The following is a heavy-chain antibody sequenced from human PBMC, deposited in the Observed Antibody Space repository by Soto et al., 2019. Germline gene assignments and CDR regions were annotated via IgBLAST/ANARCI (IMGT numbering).Heavy chain of an antibody. CDR1: GYSFTSYW. J-gene: IGHJ6*02. D-gene: IGHD2-2*01. Sequence: GESLKISCKGSGYSFTSYWIGWVRQMPGKGLEWMGIIYPGDSDTRYSPSFQGQVTISADKSISTAYLQWSSLKASDTAMYYCASHQSSSSHYYYGMDVWGQGTTVTVSS. V-gene: IGHV5-51*01. CDR2: IYPGDSDT. CDR3: ASHQSSSSHYYYGMDV.